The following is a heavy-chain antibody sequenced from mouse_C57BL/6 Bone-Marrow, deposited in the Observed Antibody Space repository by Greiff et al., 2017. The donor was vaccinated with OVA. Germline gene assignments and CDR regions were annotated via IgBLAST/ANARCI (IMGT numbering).Heavy chain of an antibody. CDR3: TGSPLYYGSIYGAY. Sequence: EVMLVESGGGLVQPGGSMKLSCVASGFTFSNYWMNWVRQSPEKGLEWVAQIRLKSDNYATHYAESVKGRFTISRDDSKSSVYLQMNNLRAEDTGIYYCTGSPLYYGSIYGAYWGQGTLVTVSA. D-gene: IGHD1-1*01. V-gene: IGHV6-3*01. CDR1: GFTFSNYW. J-gene: IGHJ3*01. CDR2: IRLKSDNYAT.